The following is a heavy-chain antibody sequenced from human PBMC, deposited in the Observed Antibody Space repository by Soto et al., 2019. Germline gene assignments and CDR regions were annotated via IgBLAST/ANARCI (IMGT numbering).Heavy chain of an antibody. CDR2: INPNSGGT. Sequence: ASVKVSCKASGYTFIDYYIHWVRQAPGQGLEWMGWINPNSGGTNYAQKFQGRVTMTRDTSISTAYMELSRLRSDDTAVYYCAKVLGYGGNSAGYWGQGTLVTVSS. V-gene: IGHV1-2*02. CDR1: GYTFIDYY. J-gene: IGHJ4*02. D-gene: IGHD4-17*01. CDR3: AKVLGYGGNSAGY.